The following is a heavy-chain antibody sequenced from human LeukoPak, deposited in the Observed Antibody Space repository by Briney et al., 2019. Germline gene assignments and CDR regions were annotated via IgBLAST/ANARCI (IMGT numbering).Heavy chain of an antibody. CDR3: ASIAVAGPDDY. V-gene: IGHV1-69*13. CDR1: GGTFSSYA. CDR2: IIPIFGTA. J-gene: IGHJ4*02. Sequence: SVKVSCKASGGTFSSYAISWVRQAPGQGLEWMGGIIPIFGTANCAQKFQGRVTITADESTSTAYMELSSLRSEDTAVYYCASIAVAGPDDYWGQGTLVTVSS. D-gene: IGHD6-19*01.